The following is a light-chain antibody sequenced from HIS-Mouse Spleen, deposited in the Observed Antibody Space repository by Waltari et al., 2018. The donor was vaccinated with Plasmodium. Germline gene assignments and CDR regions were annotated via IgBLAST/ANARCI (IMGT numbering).Light chain of an antibody. CDR1: SSDVGGYTY. Sequence: QSALTQPASVSGSPGQSITISCTGTSSDVGGYTYVSWYQQHPGKAPKLMIYYVSNRPSWVSNRFSGSKSGNTASLTISGLQAEDEAEYYCSSYTSSSTRVFGGGTKLTVL. V-gene: IGLV2-14*03. CDR3: SSYTSSSTRV. CDR2: YVS. J-gene: IGLJ3*02.